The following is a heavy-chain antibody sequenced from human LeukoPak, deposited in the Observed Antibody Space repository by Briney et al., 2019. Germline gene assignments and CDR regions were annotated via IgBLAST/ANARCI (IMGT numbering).Heavy chain of an antibody. CDR3: AREIRGKYCSGGSCYDGYCYYYMDV. Sequence: GGSLRLSCAASGFTFSSYSMNWVCQAPGKGLEWVSSISSSSSYIYYADSVKGRFTISRDNAKNSLYLQMNSLRAEDTAVYYCAREIRGKYCSGGSCYDGYCYYYMDVWGKGTTVTVSS. CDR1: GFTFSSYS. V-gene: IGHV3-21*01. D-gene: IGHD2-15*01. CDR2: ISSSSSYI. J-gene: IGHJ6*03.